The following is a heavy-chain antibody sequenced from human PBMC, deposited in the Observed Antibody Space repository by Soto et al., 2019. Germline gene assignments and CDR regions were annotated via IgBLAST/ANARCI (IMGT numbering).Heavy chain of an antibody. V-gene: IGHV3-30*18. Sequence: PGGSLRLSCAASGFTFSSYGMHWVRQAPGKGLEWVAVISYDGSNKYYADSVKGRFTISRDNSKNTLYLQMNSLRAEDTAVYYCAKGYVQETYYFDYWGQGTLVTVSS. J-gene: IGHJ4*02. CDR1: GFTFSSYG. CDR3: AKGYVQETYYFDY. CDR2: ISYDGSNK. D-gene: IGHD3-16*01.